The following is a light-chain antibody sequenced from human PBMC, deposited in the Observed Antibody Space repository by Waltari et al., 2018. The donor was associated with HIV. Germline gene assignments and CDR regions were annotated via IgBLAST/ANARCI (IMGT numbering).Light chain of an antibody. V-gene: IGLV2-11*01. Sequence: QSALTQPRSVSGSPGPSVTTSCTGTSSGFGGYNYVSWYQQHPNKAPKLMIYDVTKRPSGVPDRFSGSKSGNTASLTISGLQADDEADYYCCAYAGSYTLFGGGTKVTVL. CDR2: DVT. CDR1: SSGFGGYNY. J-gene: IGLJ3*02. CDR3: CAYAGSYTL.